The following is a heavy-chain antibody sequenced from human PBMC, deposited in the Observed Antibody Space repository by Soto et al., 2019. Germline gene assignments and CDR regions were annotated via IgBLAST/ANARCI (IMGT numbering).Heavy chain of an antibody. CDR3: WRGRSGQKVVFY. D-gene: IGHD1-26*01. CDR2: IGPESGAT. V-gene: IGHV1-2*02. J-gene: IGHJ4*02. CDR1: GYTFTGHY. Sequence: ASVKVSCKASGYTFTGHYIHWVRQAPEQGPEWMGEIGPESGATRYAQRFQGRVTMTRDMSITTVYMELNNLSPDDTAVYYCWRGRSGQKVVFYWGQGTPVTSPQ.